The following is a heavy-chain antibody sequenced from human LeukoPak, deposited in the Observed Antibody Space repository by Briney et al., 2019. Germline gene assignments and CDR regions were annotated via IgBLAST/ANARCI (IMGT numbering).Heavy chain of an antibody. CDR2: IKFDGSEK. CDR3: AKDTL. J-gene: IGHJ4*02. Sequence: GGSLRLSCAASGFIFSNYWMTWVRQAPGKGLEWVASIKFDGSEKYYVDSVKGRFTISRDNSKNTLYLQMNSLRAEDTAVYYCAKDTLGGQGTLVTVSS. CDR1: GFIFSNYW. V-gene: IGHV3-7*03.